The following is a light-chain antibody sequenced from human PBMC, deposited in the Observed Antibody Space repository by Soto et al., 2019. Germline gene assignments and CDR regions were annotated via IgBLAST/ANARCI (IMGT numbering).Light chain of an antibody. J-gene: IGLJ3*02. CDR1: SSNIGAGYD. CDR2: GNS. Sequence: QSVLTQPPSVSGAPGQRVTISCTGSSSNIGAGYDVHWYQQLPGTAPKLLIYGNSNRPSGVPDRFSGSKSGTSASLAITGLQAEDEADYYCQSYDSSLSEVFGGGTKLPV. V-gene: IGLV1-40*01. CDR3: QSYDSSLSEV.